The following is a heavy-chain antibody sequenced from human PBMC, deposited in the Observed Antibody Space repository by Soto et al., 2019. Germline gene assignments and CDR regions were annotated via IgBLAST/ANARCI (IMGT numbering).Heavy chain of an antibody. V-gene: IGHV3-23*01. CDR3: AKDYSGGGSSTSLGHY. CDR1: GFTFSSYA. J-gene: IGHJ4*02. D-gene: IGHD2-2*01. Sequence: EVQLLESGGGLAQPGGSLRLSCAASGFTFSSYAMSWVRQAPGKGLEWVSAISGSGGSTYYADSVKGRFTISRDNSKNTLYLQMNSLRAEDTAVYYCAKDYSGGGSSTSLGHYWGQGTLVTVSS. CDR2: ISGSGGST.